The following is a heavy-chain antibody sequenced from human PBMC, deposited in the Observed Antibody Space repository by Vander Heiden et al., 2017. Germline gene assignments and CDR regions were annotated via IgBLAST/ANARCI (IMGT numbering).Heavy chain of an antibody. V-gene: IGHV3-23*01. Sequence: EVQLLESGGGLVQPGGSLRLSCAASGFPCGSYAMSGVRQAPGKGLEWVSAISGSGGSTYYADSVKGRFTISRDNSKNTLYLQMNSLRAEDTAVYYCAKDDGSSWYGMDVWGQGTTVTVSS. D-gene: IGHD6-13*01. J-gene: IGHJ6*02. CDR3: AKDDGSSWYGMDV. CDR2: ISGSGGST. CDR1: GFPCGSYA.